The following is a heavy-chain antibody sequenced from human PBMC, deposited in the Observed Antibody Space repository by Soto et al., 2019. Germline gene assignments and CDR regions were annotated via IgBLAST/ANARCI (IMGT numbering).Heavy chain of an antibody. J-gene: IGHJ4*02. Sequence: QLQLQESGPGLVKPSETLSLTCAVSGASISRTGFHWGCIRQPPGQGLEWIGSIYEGGTTFYDSSLKSRVMKSSDKSKNHSSLQLNSVTAADTAVYFCARRGSGHTFDFLGQGTLVTVSS. CDR2: IYEGGTT. CDR3: ARRGSGHTFDF. V-gene: IGHV4-39*01. CDR1: GASISRTGFH. D-gene: IGHD3-10*01.